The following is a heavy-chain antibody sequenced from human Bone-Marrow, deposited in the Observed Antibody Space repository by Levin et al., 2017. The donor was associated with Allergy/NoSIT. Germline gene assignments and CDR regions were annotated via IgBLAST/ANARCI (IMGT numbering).Heavy chain of an antibody. CDR2: ISSSGSTI. J-gene: IGHJ2*01. Sequence: GGSLRLSCAASGFTFSDYYMSWIRQAPGKGLEWVSYISSSGSTIYYADSVKGRFTISRDNAKNSLYLQMNSLRAEDTAVYYCARDAGGRYCSGGSCLHGYFDLWGRGTLVTVSS. CDR1: GFTFSDYY. D-gene: IGHD2-15*01. V-gene: IGHV3-11*01. CDR3: ARDAGGRYCSGGSCLHGYFDL.